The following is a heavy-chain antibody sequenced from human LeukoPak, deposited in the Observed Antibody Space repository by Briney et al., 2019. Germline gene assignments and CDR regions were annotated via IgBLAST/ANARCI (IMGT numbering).Heavy chain of an antibody. Sequence: GGSLRLSCAASGFTFRTYSMNWVRQAPGKGLEWVSSISSTSTYIYYADSMKGRFIISRDNARNSLYLEMNSLRAEDTAVYYCARIIGISGAYPTDYWGQGTLVSVSS. CDR2: ISSTSTYI. D-gene: IGHD1-26*01. CDR1: GFTFRTYS. CDR3: ARIIGISGAYPTDY. V-gene: IGHV3-21*06. J-gene: IGHJ4*02.